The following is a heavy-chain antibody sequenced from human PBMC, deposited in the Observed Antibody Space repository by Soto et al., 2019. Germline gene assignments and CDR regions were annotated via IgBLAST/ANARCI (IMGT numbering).Heavy chain of an antibody. CDR3: ARGKGVGATMAMDY. J-gene: IGHJ4*02. V-gene: IGHV1-69*13. D-gene: IGHD1-26*01. CDR2: IIPIFGTA. CDR1: GGTFSSYA. Sequence: GASVKVSCKASGGTFSSYAISCVRQAPGQGLEWMGGIIPIFGTANYAQKFQGRVTITGDESTSTAYMELSSLRSEDTAVYYCARGKGVGATMAMDYWGQGTLVTVSS.